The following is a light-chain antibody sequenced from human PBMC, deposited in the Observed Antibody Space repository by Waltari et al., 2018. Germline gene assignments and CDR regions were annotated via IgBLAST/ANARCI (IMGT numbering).Light chain of an antibody. CDR3: QQSYSTPLT. J-gene: IGKJ4*01. Sequence: DIQMTQSPSSLSASVGDIVTITCRASQSISSYLNWYQQKPGKAPKLLIYTASSLQSGVPSRFSGRGSGTDFTLTISSLQFEDFATYYCQQSYSTPLTFGGGTRVEIK. CDR2: TAS. V-gene: IGKV1-39*01. CDR1: QSISSY.